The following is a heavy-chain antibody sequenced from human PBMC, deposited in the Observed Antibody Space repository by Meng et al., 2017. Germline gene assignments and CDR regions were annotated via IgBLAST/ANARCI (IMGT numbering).Heavy chain of an antibody. V-gene: IGHV3-23*01. D-gene: IGHD1-7*01. J-gene: IGHJ4*02. CDR1: GFTFSSYA. Sequence: GGSLRLSCAASGFTFSSYAMSWVRQAPGKGLELVSAISGSGGSTYYADSVKGRFTISRENSKNTLYLQMNSLRAEDTAVYYCAKVGLNYHPGRLDYWGQGTLVTVSS. CDR2: ISGSGGST. CDR3: AKVGLNYHPGRLDY.